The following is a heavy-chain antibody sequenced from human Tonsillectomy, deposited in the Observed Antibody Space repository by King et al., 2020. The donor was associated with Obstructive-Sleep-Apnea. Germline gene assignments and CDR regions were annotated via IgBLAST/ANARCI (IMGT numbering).Heavy chain of an antibody. CDR1: GFTFSSFG. CDR2: IEYDGSYE. CDR3: AKEGYYDSSGMGADAFDI. J-gene: IGHJ3*02. D-gene: IGHD3-22*01. Sequence: VQLVESGGGVVQPGGSLRLSCAASGFTFSSFGMHWVRQAPGKGLEWLSFIEYDGSYEYYADSVKGRFTISRDNSKNPLYLQMNSLRAEDTAVFYCAKEGYYDSSGMGADAFDIWGQGTMVTVSS. V-gene: IGHV3-30*02.